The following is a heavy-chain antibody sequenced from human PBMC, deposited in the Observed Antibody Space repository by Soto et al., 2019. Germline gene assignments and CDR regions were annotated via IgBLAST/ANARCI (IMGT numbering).Heavy chain of an antibody. J-gene: IGHJ6*02. CDR3: ARDRYYDFWSGDLSRMDV. CDR2: IYSGGST. D-gene: IGHD3-3*01. V-gene: IGHV3-53*01. Sequence: EVQLVESGGGLIQPGGSLRLSCAASGFTVSSNYMSWVRQAPGKGLEWVSVIYSGGSTYYADSVKGRFTISRANSKNTLYLQMNSLRAEDTSVYYCARDRYYDFWSGDLSRMDVWGQGTTVTVSS. CDR1: GFTVSSNY.